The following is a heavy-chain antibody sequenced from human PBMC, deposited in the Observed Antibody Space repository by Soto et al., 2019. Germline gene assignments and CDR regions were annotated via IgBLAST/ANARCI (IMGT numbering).Heavy chain of an antibody. CDR1: GYTFTNYG. Sequence: GASVKVSCKASGYTFTNYGISWVRQAPGQGLEWMGWISAYNGNTKYAQKFQGRVTMTTDTSTSTAYMELRSLRSDDTAVYYCARGVGSGSYYNQYNWFDPWGPGTLVTVSS. V-gene: IGHV1-18*01. D-gene: IGHD3-10*01. J-gene: IGHJ5*02. CDR2: ISAYNGNT. CDR3: ARGVGSGSYYNQYNWFDP.